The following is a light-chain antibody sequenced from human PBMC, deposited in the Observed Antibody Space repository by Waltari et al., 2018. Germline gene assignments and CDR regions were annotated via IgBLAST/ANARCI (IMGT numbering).Light chain of an antibody. CDR3: TSYTSTNTVI. V-gene: IGLV2-14*03. J-gene: IGLJ2*01. CDR2: DVT. CDR1: SSYIGGYHY. Sequence: QSALTQPASVSGSPGQSLTISCPGTSSYIGGYHYFPWYQQHPGKAPKRIIFDVTRWPSGVSHRFSGSKSGNTASLTISGLQAEDEADYYCTSYTSTNTVIFGGGTKVTVL.